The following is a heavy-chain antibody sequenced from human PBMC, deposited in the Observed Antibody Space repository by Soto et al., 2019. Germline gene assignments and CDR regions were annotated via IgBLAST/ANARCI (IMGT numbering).Heavy chain of an antibody. CDR2: TRQDGGEK. D-gene: IGHD1-26*01. V-gene: IGHV3-7*05. CDR1: ECIFGDFW. J-gene: IGHJ4*02. Sequence: GGPLRLPLAALECIFGDFWLGWILKAPGKGLEWVANTRQDGGEKNFVDSVKGRFFISRDNAKNSLYLQMNSLRAEDTAVYYCARHHSGSYYFDYWGLGTLVTVSS. CDR3: ARHHSGSYYFDY.